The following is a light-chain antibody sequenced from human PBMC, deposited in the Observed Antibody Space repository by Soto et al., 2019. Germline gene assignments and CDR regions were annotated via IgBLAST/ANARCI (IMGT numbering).Light chain of an antibody. J-gene: IGLJ1*01. CDR2: EVR. Sequence: QSVLTQPPSASGSPGQSVTISCTGTSSDVGGYNYVSWYQQHPGKAPKLMIYEVRERPSGVPDRFSGSKSGNTASLTVSGLQAEDEADYYGSSYAGSNIYVFGTGTKLTVL. V-gene: IGLV2-8*01. CDR1: SSDVGGYNY. CDR3: SSYAGSNIYV.